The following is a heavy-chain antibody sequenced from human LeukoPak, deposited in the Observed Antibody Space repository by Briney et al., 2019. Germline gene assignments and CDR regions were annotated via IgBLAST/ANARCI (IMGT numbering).Heavy chain of an antibody. CDR1: GFTFSSYE. D-gene: IGHD3-22*01. CDR3: ARDRFRNYYDSSGLFDY. V-gene: IGHV3-48*03. J-gene: IGHJ4*02. CDR2: ISSSGSTI. Sequence: GGSLRLSCAASGFTFSSYEMNWVRQAPGKGLEWVSYISSSGSTIYYADSVKGRFTISRDNAKNSLYLQMNSLRAEDTAVYYCARDRFRNYYDSSGLFDYWGQGTLVTVSS.